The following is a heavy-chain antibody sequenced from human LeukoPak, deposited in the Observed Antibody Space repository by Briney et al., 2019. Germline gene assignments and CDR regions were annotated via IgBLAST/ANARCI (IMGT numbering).Heavy chain of an antibody. CDR3: TRDDWNPDF. CDR1: GYSISRGYH. D-gene: IGHD1-1*01. Sequence: SETLSLTCSVSGYSISRGYHWGWIRQPPGKGLEWIGSVHRSGSTYYNPSLKSRVTISADTSKNQFSLKLSSVAAADTAVYYCTRDDWNPDFWGQGTLVTVSS. CDR2: VHRSGST. J-gene: IGHJ4*02. V-gene: IGHV4-38-2*02.